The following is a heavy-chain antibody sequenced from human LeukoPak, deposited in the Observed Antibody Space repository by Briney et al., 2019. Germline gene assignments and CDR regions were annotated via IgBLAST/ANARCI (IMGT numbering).Heavy chain of an antibody. CDR3: ARVWSSSWYGSAVSWFDP. CDR1: GGTFSSYA. V-gene: IGHV1-69*06. D-gene: IGHD6-13*01. Sequence: GSSVKVSCKASGGTFSSYAISWVRQAPGQGLEWMGGIIPIFGTANYAQKFQGRVTITADKSTSTAYMELSSLRSEDTAVYYCARVWSSSWYGSAVSWFDPWGQGTLVTVSS. J-gene: IGHJ5*02. CDR2: IIPIFGTA.